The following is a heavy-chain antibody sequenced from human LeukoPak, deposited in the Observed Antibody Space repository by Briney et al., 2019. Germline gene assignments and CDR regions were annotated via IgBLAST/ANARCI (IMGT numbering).Heavy chain of an antibody. J-gene: IGHJ6*02. CDR1: GFCFRSYE. Sequence: PGGSLRLPCAASGFCFRSYETNWVRKAPAKALEGPSYVSSSLSTIYYAHPPKGRFTICRDNAKDSLYLQMNSLRAEDTAVDYWARWDWALEFWGGYYYYYGMDVWGQGTTVTVSS. CDR3: ARWDWALEFWGGYYYYYGMDV. V-gene: IGHV3-48*03. D-gene: IGHD3-3*01. CDR2: VSSSLSTI.